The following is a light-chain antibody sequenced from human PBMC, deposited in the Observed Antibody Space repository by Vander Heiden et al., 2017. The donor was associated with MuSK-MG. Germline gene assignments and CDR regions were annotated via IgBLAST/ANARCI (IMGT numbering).Light chain of an antibody. V-gene: IGLV2-14*01. CDR3: SSYTSSSTLGPYV. CDR1: SSAVGGYNY. J-gene: IGLJ1*01. Sequence: QSALTQPASVSGSPGQSITISCTGTSSAVGGYNYVSWYQQHPGKAPKLMIYDVSNRPSGVSNRFSGSKSGNTASLTISGLQAEDEADYYCSSYTSSSTLGPYVFGTGTKVTVL. CDR2: DVS.